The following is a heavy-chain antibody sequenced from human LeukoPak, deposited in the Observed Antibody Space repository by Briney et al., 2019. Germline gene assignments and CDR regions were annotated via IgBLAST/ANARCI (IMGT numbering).Heavy chain of an antibody. Sequence: QTGGSLRLSCAASGFTFSSYAMSWVRQAPGKGLEWVSAISGGSADYADSVKGRFSISIDNSKNTLYLQMNSLRAEDTAVYYCAKDRSSRYDFWSGSFSHYYYYDTDVWGKGTTVTVSS. J-gene: IGHJ6*03. CDR2: ISGGSA. CDR1: GFTFSSYA. CDR3: AKDRSSRYDFWSGSFSHYYYYDTDV. V-gene: IGHV3-23*01. D-gene: IGHD3-3*01.